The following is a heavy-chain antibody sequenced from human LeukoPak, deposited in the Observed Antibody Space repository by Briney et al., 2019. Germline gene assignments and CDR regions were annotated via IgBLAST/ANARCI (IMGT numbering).Heavy chain of an antibody. V-gene: IGHV3-74*01. D-gene: IGHD3-10*01. Sequence: PGGSLRLSCAASGFTFRSYWMHWVRQAPGKGLVWVSHIHSDGSSTSYADSVQGRFTIPRDNAKNTLYLQMNSLRAEDTAVYYCAIHNYGYDYWGQGTLVTVSS. CDR1: GFTFRSYW. J-gene: IGHJ4*02. CDR3: AIHNYGYDY. CDR2: IHSDGSST.